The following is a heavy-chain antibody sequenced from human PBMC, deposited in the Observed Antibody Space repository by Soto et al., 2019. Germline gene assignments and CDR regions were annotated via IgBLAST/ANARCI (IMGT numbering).Heavy chain of an antibody. Sequence: GGSLRLSCAASGFTFSSYGMHWVRQAPGKGLEWVAVISYDGSNKYYADSVKGRFTISRDNSKNTLYLQMNSLRAEDTAVYYCAKDVAVAGTGLKTASLLIDYWGQGTLVTVSS. V-gene: IGHV3-30*18. D-gene: IGHD6-19*01. CDR3: AKDVAVAGTGLKTASLLIDY. J-gene: IGHJ4*02. CDR2: ISYDGSNK. CDR1: GFTFSSYG.